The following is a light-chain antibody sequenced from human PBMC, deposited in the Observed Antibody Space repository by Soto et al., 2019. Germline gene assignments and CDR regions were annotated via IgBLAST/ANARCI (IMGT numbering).Light chain of an antibody. CDR3: QLRTT. CDR1: QSVSST. V-gene: IGKV3-15*01. Sequence: EIVMTQSPDTLSVSPGERATLFCRASQSVSSTVAWYQQRPGQAPRLLIYGASTRATGIPARFSGSGSGTEFTLTISSLQSEDFAVYYCQLRTTFGQGTRLEIK. CDR2: GAS. J-gene: IGKJ5*01.